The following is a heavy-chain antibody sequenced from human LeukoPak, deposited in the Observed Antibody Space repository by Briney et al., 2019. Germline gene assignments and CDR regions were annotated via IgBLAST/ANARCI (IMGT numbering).Heavy chain of an antibody. CDR1: GFTFSSYG. V-gene: IGHV3-23*01. CDR2: ITDSGFST. CDR3: ATSGPYYFHY. J-gene: IGHJ4*02. Sequence: GGSLRLSCAASGFTFSSYGMSWVRQAPGKGLEWVSSITDSGFSTYYADSAKGRFSISRDNSQNTLSLQMNSLRAEDTAVYYCATSGPYYFHYWGQGALVTVSS.